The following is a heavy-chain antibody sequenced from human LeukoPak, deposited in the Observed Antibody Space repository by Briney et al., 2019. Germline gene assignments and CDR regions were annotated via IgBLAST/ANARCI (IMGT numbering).Heavy chain of an antibody. CDR1: GYSFTSYW. J-gene: IGHJ4*02. CDR2: IYPGDSDT. CDR3: ASWEGYTSSWPYYFDY. Sequence: GESLKISCKGSGYSFTSYWIGWVRQMPGKGLEWMGIIYPGDSDTRYSPSFQGQVTISADKSISTAYLQWSSLKASDTAMYYCASWEGYTSSWPYYFDYWGQGTLVTVSS. V-gene: IGHV5-51*01. D-gene: IGHD6-13*01.